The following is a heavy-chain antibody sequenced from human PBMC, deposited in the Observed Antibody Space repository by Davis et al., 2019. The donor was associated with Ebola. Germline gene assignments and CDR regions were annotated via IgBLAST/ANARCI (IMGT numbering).Heavy chain of an antibody. Sequence: MPSETLSLTCTLSGGSITSHYWSWIRPSPGKGLEWIGYMFYSGSTNYNPSLKSQVTISAESSKNQFTLKLSSVTAADTAMYYCARRGTSSWYAGWFDPWGQGTLVTVSS. J-gene: IGHJ5*02. V-gene: IGHV4-59*08. CDR3: ARRGTSSWYAGWFDP. D-gene: IGHD6-13*01. CDR1: GGSITSHY. CDR2: MFYSGST.